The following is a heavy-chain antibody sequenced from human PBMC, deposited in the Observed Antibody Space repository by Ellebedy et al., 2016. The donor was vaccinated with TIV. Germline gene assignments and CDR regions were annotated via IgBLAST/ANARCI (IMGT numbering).Heavy chain of an antibody. CDR3: AKDIDSGSYYLDASDV. CDR1: GFTFSSYG. Sequence: GESLKISCAASGFTFSSYGMYWVRQAPGKGLEWVAFISNEGSTRYNTDSVKGRFTISRDNSKNTLYLQMDSLRAEDTAVYYCAKDIDSGSYYLDASDVWGQGTKVTVSS. CDR2: ISNEGSTR. D-gene: IGHD1-26*01. J-gene: IGHJ3*01. V-gene: IGHV3-30*18.